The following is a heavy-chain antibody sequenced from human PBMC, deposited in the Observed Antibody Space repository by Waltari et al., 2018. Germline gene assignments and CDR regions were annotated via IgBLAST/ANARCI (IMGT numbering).Heavy chain of an antibody. CDR2: IIPILGIA. Sequence: QVQLVQSGAEVKKPGSSVKVSCKASGGTFSSYAISWVRQAPGQGLEWMGGIIPILGIANYAQKFQGRVTITADESTSTAYMELSSLRSEDTAVYYCARGGAARPFPHQEGYYYYMDVWGKGTTVTVSS. CDR3: ARGGAARPFPHQEGYYYYMDV. D-gene: IGHD6-6*01. V-gene: IGHV1-69*04. J-gene: IGHJ6*03. CDR1: GGTFSSYA.